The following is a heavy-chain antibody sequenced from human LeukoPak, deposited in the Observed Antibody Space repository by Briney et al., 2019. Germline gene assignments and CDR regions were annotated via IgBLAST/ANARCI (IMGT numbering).Heavy chain of an antibody. CDR3: GRYKRSGSYYNAWFDP. CDR1: GGSFSGYY. J-gene: IGHJ5*02. CDR2: INHSGST. Sequence: SETLSLTCAVYGGSFSGYYWSWIRQPPGKGLEWIGEINHSGSTNYNPSLKSRVTISVDTSKNQFSLKLSSVTAADTAVYYCGRYKRSGSYYNAWFDPWGQGTLVTVSS. D-gene: IGHD3-10*01. V-gene: IGHV4-34*01.